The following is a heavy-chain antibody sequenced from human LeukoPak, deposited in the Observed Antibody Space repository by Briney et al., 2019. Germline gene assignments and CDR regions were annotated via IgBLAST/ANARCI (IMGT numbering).Heavy chain of an antibody. V-gene: IGHV4-30-4*08. CDR3: AKGRYSYGDNWFDP. CDR2: IYSSGTT. Sequence: SSETLSLTCTVSGGSVSSGDYYWSWIRQHPGKGLEWIGYIYSSGTTYYNPSLKSRVTISVDTSKNQFSLKLSSVTAADTAVYYCAKGRYSYGDNWFDPWGQGTLVTVSS. J-gene: IGHJ5*02. CDR1: GGSVSSGDYY. D-gene: IGHD5-18*01.